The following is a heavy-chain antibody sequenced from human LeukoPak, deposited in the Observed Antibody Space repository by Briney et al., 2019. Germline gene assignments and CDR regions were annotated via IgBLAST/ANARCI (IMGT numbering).Heavy chain of an antibody. D-gene: IGHD4-17*01. Sequence: PSETLSLTCAVYGWSFSGYYWRWIRQPPGKGLEWIGEINHSGSTNYNPSLKSRATITVETSNNQFSLKLSSVTAADTAVYYCASVNYGDYFRWFDPWGQGTLVTVSS. CDR1: GWSFSGYY. CDR2: INHSGST. V-gene: IGHV4-34*01. J-gene: IGHJ5*02. CDR3: ASVNYGDYFRWFDP.